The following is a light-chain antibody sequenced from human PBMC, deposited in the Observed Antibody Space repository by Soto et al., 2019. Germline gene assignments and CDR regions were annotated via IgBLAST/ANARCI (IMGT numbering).Light chain of an antibody. CDR2: GTS. CDR3: QQYGSSYT. CDR1: QSVHNNY. J-gene: IGKJ3*01. V-gene: IGKV3-20*01. Sequence: EIVLTQSPGTLSLSPGERAILFCRASQSVHNNYLAWYQQQPGQAPRLLIYGTSTRDTGIPDRFSGSGSGTDFTLTISRLEPEDFAVYYCQQYGSSYTFGPGTKVEIK.